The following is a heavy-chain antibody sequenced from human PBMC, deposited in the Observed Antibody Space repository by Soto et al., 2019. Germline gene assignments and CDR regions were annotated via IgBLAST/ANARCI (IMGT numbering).Heavy chain of an antibody. D-gene: IGHD2-2*02. CDR2: TYYRSKWYN. J-gene: IGHJ6*02. V-gene: IGHV6-1*01. CDR3: ARDRSSSTSCYNHRYYYGMDV. Sequence: SQTLSLTCAISGASVSSNSAAWNWIRQSPSRGLEWLGRTYYRSKWYNDYAVSVKSRITINPDTSKNQFSLQLNSETPEDTAVYYCARDRSSSTSCYNHRYYYGMDVWGQGTTVTVSS. CDR1: GASVSSNSAA.